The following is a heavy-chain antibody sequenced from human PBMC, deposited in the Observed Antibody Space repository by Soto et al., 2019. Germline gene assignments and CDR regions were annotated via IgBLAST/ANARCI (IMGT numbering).Heavy chain of an antibody. V-gene: IGHV1-24*01. Sequence: ASLKVSCKVSGYTLTGLSMHWVRQAPGKGLEWMGGFDPEDGETIYAQKFQGRVTMTEDTSTDTAYMELSSLRSEDTAVYYCAIFIAVAGITSDYWGQGTLVTVSS. J-gene: IGHJ4*02. D-gene: IGHD6-19*01. CDR3: AIFIAVAGITSDY. CDR1: GYTLTGLS. CDR2: FDPEDGET.